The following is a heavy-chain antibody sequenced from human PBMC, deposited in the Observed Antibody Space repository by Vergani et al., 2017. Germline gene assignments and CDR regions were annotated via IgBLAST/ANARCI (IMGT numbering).Heavy chain of an antibody. CDR2: INHRGRT. J-gene: IGHJ6*02. V-gene: IGHV4-34*01. CDR3: ASHAGLRFGWPTHYGMDV. D-gene: IGHD3-3*01. CDR1: GGSFSGYY. Sequence: QVQLQQWGAGLLKPSETLSLTCAVYGGSFSGYYWSWIRQPPGKGLEWMGEINHRGRTHYNPSLKSRVTISVDTSKNQFSLKLSPVPAADTAVYYGASHAGLRFGWPTHYGMDVWGQGTTVTVSS.